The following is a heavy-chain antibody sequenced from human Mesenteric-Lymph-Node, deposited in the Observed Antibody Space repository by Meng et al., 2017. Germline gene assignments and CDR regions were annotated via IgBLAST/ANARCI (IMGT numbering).Heavy chain of an antibody. D-gene: IGHD2-15*01. J-gene: IGHJ4*02. CDR2: INTDTGNP. CDR3: ASGRFCSDGKCYSDY. CDR1: GYMFTNNA. Sequence: ASVKVSCKASGYMFTNNAMNWVRQAPGQGLDWMGWINTDTGNPTYAQGFTGRFVFSLDTSVSTAYLQINSLKAEDTAVYYCASGRFCSDGKCYSDYWGQGTLVTVSS. V-gene: IGHV7-4-1*02.